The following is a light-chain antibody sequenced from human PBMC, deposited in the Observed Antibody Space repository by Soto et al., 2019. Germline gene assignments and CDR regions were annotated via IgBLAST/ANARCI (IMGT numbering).Light chain of an antibody. Sequence: EMVWTQSPATLSLSPGERATLSCRASQSVSSYLAWYQQKPGQAPRLLIYDASNRATGIPARFSGSRSGTDFTLTISSLEPEDFAVYYCQQRSNWPPSLTFGGATTVEIK. J-gene: IGKJ4*01. V-gene: IGKV3-11*01. CDR2: DAS. CDR1: QSVSSY. CDR3: QQRSNWPPSLT.